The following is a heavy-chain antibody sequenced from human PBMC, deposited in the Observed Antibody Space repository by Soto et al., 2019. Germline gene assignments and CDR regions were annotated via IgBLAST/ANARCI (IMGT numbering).Heavy chain of an antibody. CDR3: ARVQHVLRYFDWLPYFDY. D-gene: IGHD3-9*01. Sequence: SETLSLTCAVYGGSFSGYYWSWIRQPPGKGLEWIGEINHSGSTNYNPSLKSRVTISVDTSKNQFSLKLSSVTAADTAVFYCARVQHVLRYFDWLPYFDYWGQGTLVTVSS. CDR1: GGSFSGYY. V-gene: IGHV4-34*01. J-gene: IGHJ4*02. CDR2: INHSGST.